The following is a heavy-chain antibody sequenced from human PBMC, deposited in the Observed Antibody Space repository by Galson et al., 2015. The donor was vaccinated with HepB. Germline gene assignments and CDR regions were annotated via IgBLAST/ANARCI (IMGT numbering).Heavy chain of an antibody. J-gene: IGHJ6*02. CDR3: ARDGDSYGRRYYGMDV. D-gene: IGHD5-18*01. CDR2: IKQDGSEK. V-gene: IGHV3-7*03. CDR1: GFTFSSYW. Sequence: SLRLSCAASGFTFSSYWMSWVRQAPGKGLEWVANIKQDGSEKYYVDSVKGRFTISRDNAKNSLYLQMNSLRAEDTAVYYCARDGDSYGRRYYGMDVWGQGTTVTVSS.